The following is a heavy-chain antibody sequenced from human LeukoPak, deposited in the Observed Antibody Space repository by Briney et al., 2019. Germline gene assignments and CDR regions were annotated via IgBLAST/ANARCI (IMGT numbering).Heavy chain of an antibody. CDR1: GGSISSGGYS. CDR3: ARHESDSYGTLDY. J-gene: IGHJ4*02. Sequence: SETLSLTCAVSGGSISSGGYSWSWIRQPPGQGLAWIGSIYYSGSTYYNPSLKSRVTISVDTSKNQFSLKLSSVTAADTAVYYCARHESDSYGTLDYWGQGTLVTVSS. D-gene: IGHD5-18*01. CDR2: IYYSGST. V-gene: IGHV4-39*01.